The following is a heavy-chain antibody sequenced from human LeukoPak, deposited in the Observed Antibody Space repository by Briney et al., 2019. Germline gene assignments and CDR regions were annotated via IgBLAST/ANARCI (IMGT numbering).Heavy chain of an antibody. CDR1: GFTFRSYW. CDR2: INPDGSEE. J-gene: IGHJ3*02. V-gene: IGHV3-7*01. D-gene: IGHD1-14*01. CDR3: ARDPYIKAFDI. Sequence: GGSLRLSCAASGFTFRSYWMTWLRQAPGKELELVVHINPDGSEESYADSVKGRFTISRDNAKNSLHLQMNNLRVEDTAVYYCARDPYIKAFDIWGQGTMVTVSS.